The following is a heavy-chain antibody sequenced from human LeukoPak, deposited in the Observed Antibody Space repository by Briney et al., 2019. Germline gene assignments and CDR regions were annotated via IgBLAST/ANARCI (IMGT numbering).Heavy chain of an antibody. CDR3: ARREGTGWSDY. D-gene: IGHD6-19*01. J-gene: IGHJ4*02. Sequence: GESLKISCKGSGYTFTSYWIYWVRQMPGKGLEWMGRIDPNDSYINYSPSFQGHVTISVDKSISTAYLQWSSLKASDTAMYYCARREGTGWSDYWGQGTLVTVSS. CDR2: IDPNDSYI. CDR1: GYTFTSYW. V-gene: IGHV5-10-1*01.